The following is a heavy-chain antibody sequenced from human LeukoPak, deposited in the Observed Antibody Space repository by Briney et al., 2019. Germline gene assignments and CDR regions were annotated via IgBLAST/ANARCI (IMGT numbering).Heavy chain of an antibody. D-gene: IGHD1-26*01. J-gene: IGHJ5*02. V-gene: IGHV4-39*01. CDR2: IHYSGSP. Sequence: SETLSLTCTVSGGSITSSSYYWGWIRQPPGKGLEWIGTIHYSGSPYYNPSLKSRLTISVDTSKNQLSLKLSSLTAADTAVYYCARHEYSGSYYGLSWFDPWGQGTLVTVSS. CDR1: GGSITSSSYY. CDR3: ARHEYSGSYYGLSWFDP.